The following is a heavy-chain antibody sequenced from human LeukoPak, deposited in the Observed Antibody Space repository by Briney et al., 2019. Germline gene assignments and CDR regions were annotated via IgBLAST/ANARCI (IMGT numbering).Heavy chain of an antibody. J-gene: IGHJ4*02. Sequence: SETLSLTCAVYGGSFSGYYWSWIRQPPGKGQEWIGEINHSGSTNYNPSLKSRVTISVDTSKNQFSLKLSSVTAADTAVYYCAREYGSGSYWASPFDYWGQGTLVTVSS. V-gene: IGHV4-34*01. CDR2: INHSGST. CDR1: GGSFSGYY. CDR3: AREYGSGSYWASPFDY. D-gene: IGHD3-10*01.